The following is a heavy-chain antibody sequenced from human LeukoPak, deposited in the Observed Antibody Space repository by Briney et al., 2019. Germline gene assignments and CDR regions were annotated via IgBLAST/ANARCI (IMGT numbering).Heavy chain of an antibody. Sequence: ASVKVSCKASGYTLISYDINWVRQATGQGLEWMGWMNPNSGRTGYAQNFQGRITITRNTSISTAYMELSSLRSEDTAVYYCTRETSSRYFDYWGQGTLVTVSS. CDR2: MNPNSGRT. J-gene: IGHJ4*02. V-gene: IGHV1-8*01. CDR3: TRETSSRYFDY. CDR1: GYTLISYD.